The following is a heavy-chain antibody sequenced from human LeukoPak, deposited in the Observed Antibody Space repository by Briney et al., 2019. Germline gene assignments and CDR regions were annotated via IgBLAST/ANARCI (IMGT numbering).Heavy chain of an antibody. CDR3: ASEGRWGMKYYFDF. V-gene: IGHV4-59*11. J-gene: IGHJ4*02. CDR2: IYHTGST. Sequence: PSETLSLTCNVSGGSLSSHYWSWVRQSPEKGLEWIGQIYHTGSTHYNPSLRSRFAISVDTSKNKLFLNVKSVTAADTAVYYCASEGRWGMKYYFDFWGQGTLVIVSS. CDR1: GGSLSSHY. D-gene: IGHD4-23*01.